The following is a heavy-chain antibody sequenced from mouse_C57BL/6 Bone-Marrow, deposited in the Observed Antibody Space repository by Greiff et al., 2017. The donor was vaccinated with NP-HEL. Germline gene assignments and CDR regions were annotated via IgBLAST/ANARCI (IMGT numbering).Heavy chain of an antibody. CDR3: ARRLYYDYDEFAY. V-gene: IGHV5-12*01. J-gene: IGHJ3*01. CDR1: GFTFSDYY. D-gene: IGHD2-4*01. Sequence: DVHLVESGGGLVQPGGSLKLSCAASGFTFSDYYMYWVRQTPEKRLEWVASISNGGGSTYYQDTVKGRFTISRDNAKNTLYLQMSRLKSEDTARDYWARRLYYDYDEFAYGGQGTLVTVSA. CDR2: ISNGGGST.